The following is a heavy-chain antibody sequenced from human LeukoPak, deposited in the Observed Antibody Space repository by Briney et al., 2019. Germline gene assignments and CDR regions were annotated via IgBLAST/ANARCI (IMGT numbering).Heavy chain of an antibody. CDR1: GGSISSGDYY. D-gene: IGHD2-2*01. CDR2: IYYSGST. Sequence: SQTLSLTCTVSGGSISSGDYYWSWIRQPPGKGLEWIGYIYYSGSTYYNPSLKSRVTISVDTSKNQFSLKLSSVTAADTAVYYCARDPVVPAASRLGYFDLWAVAPWSLSPQ. J-gene: IGHJ2*01. CDR3: ARDPVVPAASRLGYFDL. V-gene: IGHV4-30-4*08.